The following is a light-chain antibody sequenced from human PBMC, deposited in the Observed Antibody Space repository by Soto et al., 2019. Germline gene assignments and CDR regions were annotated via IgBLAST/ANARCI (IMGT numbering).Light chain of an antibody. CDR2: GAS. CDR1: QSVAKNY. Sequence: ENVLTQSPDTLSLSPGERGTLSCRASQSVAKNYLAWYQQKPGQAPRLLIYGASSRATGIPDRFSGTGSGTDFTLTISRLEPEDLAVYSCQQYATSPLTFGGGTKVVIK. J-gene: IGKJ4*01. CDR3: QQYATSPLT. V-gene: IGKV3-20*01.